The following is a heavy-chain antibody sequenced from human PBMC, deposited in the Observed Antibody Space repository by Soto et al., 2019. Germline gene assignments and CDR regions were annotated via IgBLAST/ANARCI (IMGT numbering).Heavy chain of an antibody. CDR2: IYHSGST. CDR1: GGSISSYY. J-gene: IGHJ5*02. CDR3: ARVPGP. Sequence: SETLSLTCTVSGGSISSYYWSWIRQPPGKGLELIGYIYHSGSTYYNPSLKSRVTISVDRSKNQFSLKLSSVTAADTAVYYCARVPGPWGQGTLVTVSS. V-gene: IGHV4-59*12.